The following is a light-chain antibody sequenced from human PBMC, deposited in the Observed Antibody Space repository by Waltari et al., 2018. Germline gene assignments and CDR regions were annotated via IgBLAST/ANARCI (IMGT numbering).Light chain of an antibody. CDR3: QQRAGWPLYS. CDR2: GAS. V-gene: IGKV3-11*01. CDR1: QSVGGY. J-gene: IGKJ2*01. Sequence: EIVLTQSPDTLSLSPGERATLSCRASQSVGGYLAWYQHKPGQAPRILISGASNRATGIPARFSGSGSGTDFTLTISSLEPEDFAVYYCQQRAGWPLYSFGQGTRLEI.